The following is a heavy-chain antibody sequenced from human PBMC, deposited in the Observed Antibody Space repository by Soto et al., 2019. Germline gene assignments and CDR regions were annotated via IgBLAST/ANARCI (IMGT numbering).Heavy chain of an antibody. D-gene: IGHD2-21*02. Sequence: QVQVVQSRAEVKKPGASVKVSCKTSGYTFTDYDINWIRQAPGQGLEWMGWMSPDSGNAGYAPQFQGRVSMTSDTSISTVYMELSSLRAEDTAVYVCEVTTGYWGQGTMVTVSS. J-gene: IGHJ4*02. V-gene: IGHV1-8*01. CDR2: MSPDSGNA. CDR3: EVTTGY. CDR1: GYTFTDYD.